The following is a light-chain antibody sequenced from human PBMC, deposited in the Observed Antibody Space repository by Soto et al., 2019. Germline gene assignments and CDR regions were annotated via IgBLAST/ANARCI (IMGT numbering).Light chain of an antibody. J-gene: IGLJ2*01. CDR1: SSDVGGYNY. Sequence: QSVLTQPRSVSGSPGQSVTISCTGTSSDVGGYNYVSWYQQHPGKAPKLMIYDVSKWPSGVPDRFSGSKSGNTASLTISGLQAEDEADYYCCSYAGSPYVVFGGGTKLTVL. CDR2: DVS. CDR3: CSYAGSPYVV. V-gene: IGLV2-11*01.